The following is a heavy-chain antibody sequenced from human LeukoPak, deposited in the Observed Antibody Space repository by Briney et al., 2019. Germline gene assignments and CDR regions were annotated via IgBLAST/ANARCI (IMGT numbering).Heavy chain of an antibody. V-gene: IGHV1-46*01. CDR2: INPSGGST. CDR1: GYTFTSYY. CDR3: ARPRKSGSPHRLRYYFDY. D-gene: IGHD1-26*01. J-gene: IGHJ4*02. Sequence: ASVKVSCKASGYTFTSYYMHWVRQAPGQGLEWMGIINPSGGSTSYAQKFQGRVTMTRDTSTSTVYMELSSLRSEDTAVYYCARPRKSGSPHRLRYYFDYWGQGTLVTVSS.